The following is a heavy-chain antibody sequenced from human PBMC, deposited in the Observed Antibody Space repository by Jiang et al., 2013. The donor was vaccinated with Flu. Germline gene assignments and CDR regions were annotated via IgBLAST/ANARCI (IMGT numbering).Heavy chain of an antibody. J-gene: IGHJ3*02. Sequence: TLTLTCTFSGFSLSTSGVGVGWIRQPPGKALEWLALIYWDDDKRYSPSLKSRLTITKDTSKNQVVLTMTNMDPVDXATYYCAHRRVVLRYFDWPHPYAFDIWGQGTMVTVSS. D-gene: IGHD3-9*01. V-gene: IGHV2-5*02. CDR2: IYWDDDK. CDR1: GFSLSTSGVG. CDR3: AHRRVVLRYFDWPHPYAFDI.